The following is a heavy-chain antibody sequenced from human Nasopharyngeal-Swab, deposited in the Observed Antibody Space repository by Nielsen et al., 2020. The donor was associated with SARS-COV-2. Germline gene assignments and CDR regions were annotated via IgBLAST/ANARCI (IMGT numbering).Heavy chain of an antibody. D-gene: IGHD3-3*01. J-gene: IGHJ6*02. CDR3: ARSINYDFWSGWAQVYYYYGMDV. CDR2: INTNTGNP. Sequence: ASVKVSCKASGYTFTNFAIHWVRQAPGRGLEWMGWINTNTGNPTYAPGFTGRFVFSLDTSVSTAYLQISSLKAEDTAVYYCARSINYDFWSGWAQVYYYYGMDVWGQGTTVTVSS. CDR1: GYTFTNFA. V-gene: IGHV7-4-1*02.